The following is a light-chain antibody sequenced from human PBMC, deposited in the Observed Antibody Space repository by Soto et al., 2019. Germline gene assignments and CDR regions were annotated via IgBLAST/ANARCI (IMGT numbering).Light chain of an antibody. CDR2: AAS. Sequence: DIQLTQSPSSLSASVGDTVTITCRASQGISTYLAWYQQKPGKAPKLLIYAASTLQSGVPSRFSGSGSGTDFTLTISRLQPEDFATYYCQQFNNYDLTFGQGTVLDIK. CDR3: QQFNNYDLT. J-gene: IGKJ5*01. V-gene: IGKV1-9*01. CDR1: QGISTY.